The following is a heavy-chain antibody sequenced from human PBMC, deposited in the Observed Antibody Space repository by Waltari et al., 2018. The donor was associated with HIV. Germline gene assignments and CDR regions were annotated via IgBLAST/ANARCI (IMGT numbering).Heavy chain of an antibody. CDR2: IYYSGST. D-gene: IGHD6-13*01. V-gene: IGHV4-39*07. CDR1: GGSISSSSYY. J-gene: IGHJ5*02. Sequence: QLQLQESGPGLVKPSETLSLTCTVSGGSISSSSYYWGWIRQPPGKGLEWIGSIYYSGSTYYNPSLKSRVTISVDTSKNQFSLKLSSVTAADTAVYYCAREIKGGYSSSWTWFDPWGQGTLVTVSS. CDR3: AREIKGGYSSSWTWFDP.